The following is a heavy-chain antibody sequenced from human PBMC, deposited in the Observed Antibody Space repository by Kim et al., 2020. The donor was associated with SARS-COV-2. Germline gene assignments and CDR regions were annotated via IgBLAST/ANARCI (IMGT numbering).Heavy chain of an antibody. CDR3: ANGGTAPRSPLKYYYYGMDV. D-gene: IGHD3-16*01. J-gene: IGHJ6*02. CDR1: GFTFSSYA. CDR2: ISGSGGST. Sequence: GGSLRLSCAASGFTFSSYAMSWVRQAPGKGLEWVSAISGSGGSTYYADSVKGRFTISRDNSKNTLYLQMNSLRAEDTAVYYCANGGTAPRSPLKYYYYGMDVWGQGTTVTVSS. V-gene: IGHV3-23*01.